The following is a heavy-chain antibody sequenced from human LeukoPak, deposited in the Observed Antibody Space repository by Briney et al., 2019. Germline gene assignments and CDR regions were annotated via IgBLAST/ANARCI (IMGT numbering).Heavy chain of an antibody. V-gene: IGHV3-21*01. CDR2: ITSSSSYI. D-gene: IGHD3-22*01. Sequence: GGSLRLSCAASGFTFTTYWMSWVRQAPGKGLEWVSSITSSSSYIYYADSVKGRFTISRDNAKNSLYLQMNSLRAEDTAVYYCARHVVAVGFDYWGQGTLVTVSS. J-gene: IGHJ4*02. CDR3: ARHVVAVGFDY. CDR1: GFTFTTYW.